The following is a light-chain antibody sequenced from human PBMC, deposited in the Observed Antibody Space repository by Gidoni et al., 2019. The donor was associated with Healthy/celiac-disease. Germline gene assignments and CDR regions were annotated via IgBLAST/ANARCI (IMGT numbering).Light chain of an antibody. J-gene: IGLJ3*02. Sequence: QSVLPHPPPASGTPGQRVTNPCSGSSSNIGSNTVNWYQQPPGTAPKLLIYSNNQRPSGVPDRFSGSKSGTSASLAISGLQSEDEADYYCAAWDDSLNGPVFGGGTKLTVL. V-gene: IGLV1-44*01. CDR2: SNN. CDR1: SSNIGSNT. CDR3: AAWDDSLNGPV.